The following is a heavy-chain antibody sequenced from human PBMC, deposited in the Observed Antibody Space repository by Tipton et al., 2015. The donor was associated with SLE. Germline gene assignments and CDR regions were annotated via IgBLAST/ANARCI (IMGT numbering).Heavy chain of an antibody. CDR2: IKQDGSEK. CDR3: ARRVRSNFDWISAPFDY. V-gene: IGHV3-7*03. Sequence: SLRLSCAASGFTFSSYWMSWVRQAPGKGLEWVANIKQDGSEKYYVDSVKGRFTISRDNAKNSLYLQMNSLRAEDTAVYYCARRVRSNFDWISAPFDYWGQGTLVTVSS. D-gene: IGHD3-9*01. J-gene: IGHJ4*02. CDR1: GFTFSSYW.